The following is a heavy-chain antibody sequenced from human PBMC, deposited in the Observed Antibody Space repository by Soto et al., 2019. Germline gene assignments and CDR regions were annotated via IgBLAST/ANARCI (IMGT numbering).Heavy chain of an antibody. J-gene: IGHJ4*02. CDR1: GGSVSGHY. CDR2: NSPGGST. V-gene: IGHV4-34*01. D-gene: IGHD1-7*01. Sequence: QVQLQQWGAGLLKPSETLSLTCAVYGGSVSGHYCTWIRQTPGKGLEWIGENSPGGSTNYNPSLQSRVTVSVDPSKNQFSLRLTSVTAADTAVYFCARGRGGLHRTAELHSWGQGTLVTVSS. CDR3: ARGRGGLHRTAELHS.